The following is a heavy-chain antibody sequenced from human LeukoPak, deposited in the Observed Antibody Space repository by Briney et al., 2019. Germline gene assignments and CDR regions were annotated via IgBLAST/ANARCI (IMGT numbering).Heavy chain of an antibody. CDR3: ARGADGYNNYYFDY. D-gene: IGHD3-10*01. CDR1: GDSVSSNSAA. J-gene: IGHJ4*02. CDR2: TYYKSKWFN. V-gene: IGHV6-1*01. Sequence: SQTLSLTCAISGDSVSSNSAAWNWHRQSPSRGLEWLVRTYYKSKWFNDYAISVRSRITINPDTSKNQFSLQLNSVTPEDTAVYYCARGADGYNNYYFDYWGQGTLVTVPS.